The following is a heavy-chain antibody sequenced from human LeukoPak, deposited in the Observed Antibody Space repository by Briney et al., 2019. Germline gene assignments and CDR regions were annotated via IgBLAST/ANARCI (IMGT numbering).Heavy chain of an antibody. D-gene: IGHD4-23*01. CDR3: ARDKSVEDTAWWFDP. V-gene: IGHV1-69*06. CDR1: GGTFTSYA. Sequence: SVKVSCKASGGTFTSYAISWVRQAPGQGLEWMGGIIPIFGTANYAQKFQGRVTITPAKSTSTASMELCSLRSEDTAVYYCARDKSVEDTAWWFDPWGQGTLVTVSS. J-gene: IGHJ5*02. CDR2: IIPIFGTA.